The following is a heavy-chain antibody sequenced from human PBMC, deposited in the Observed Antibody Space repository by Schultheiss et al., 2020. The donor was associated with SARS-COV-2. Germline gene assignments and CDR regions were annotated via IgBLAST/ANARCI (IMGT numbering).Heavy chain of an antibody. D-gene: IGHD1-26*01. CDR2: ISWDGGST. J-gene: IGHJ4*02. CDR3: AKGSESYFDY. Sequence: GESLKISCAASGFTFDDYAMHWVRQAPGKGLEWVSLISWDGGSTYYADSVKGRFTISRDNSKNTLYLQMNSLRAEDTAVYYCAKGSESYFDYWGQGTLVTVSS. CDR1: GFTFDDYA. V-gene: IGHV3-43D*03.